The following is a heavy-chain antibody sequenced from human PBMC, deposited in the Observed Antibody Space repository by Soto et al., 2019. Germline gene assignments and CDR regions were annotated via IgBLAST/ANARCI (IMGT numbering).Heavy chain of an antibody. J-gene: IGHJ5*02. CDR3: ARAAEYDSVWGSYRADWFDP. V-gene: IGHV3-21*01. CDR2: ISGSVYI. Sequence: GGSLRLSCAASGFTFSTYSMNWVRQAPGKGLEWVSSISGSVYIYYADSVKGRFTISRDNAKNSLYLQMNSLRAEDTAVYYCARAAEYDSVWGSYRADWFDPSGQGTLVTGSS. CDR1: GFTFSTYS. D-gene: IGHD3-16*02.